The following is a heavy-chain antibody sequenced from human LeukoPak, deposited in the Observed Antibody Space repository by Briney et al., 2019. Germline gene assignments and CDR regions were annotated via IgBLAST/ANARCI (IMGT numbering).Heavy chain of an antibody. CDR3: ARVEGDSVYPDFDY. J-gene: IGHJ4*02. V-gene: IGHV3-21*01. CDR1: GFTFSSYS. Sequence: GGSLRLSCAACGFTFSSYSMNLVRQAPGKGLEWVSSISSSSSYIYYADSVKGRFTISRDNAKNSLYLQMNSLRAEDTAMYYCARVEGDSVYPDFDYWGQGTLVTVSS. D-gene: IGHD2-8*01. CDR2: ISSSSSYI.